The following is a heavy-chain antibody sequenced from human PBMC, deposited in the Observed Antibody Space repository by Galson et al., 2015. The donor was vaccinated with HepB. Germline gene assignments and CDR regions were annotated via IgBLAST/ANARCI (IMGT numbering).Heavy chain of an antibody. CDR1: GFTFSYYS. CDR3: ARENEYYFDY. Sequence: SLRLSCAASGFTFSYYSMNWVRQAPGKGLEWVSYISSSSSTMYYADSVEGRFTISRDNAKNSLYLRMNSLRAEDTAVYFCARENEYYFDYWGQGTLVTVSS. D-gene: IGHD1-1*01. CDR2: ISSSSSTM. J-gene: IGHJ4*02. V-gene: IGHV3-48*01.